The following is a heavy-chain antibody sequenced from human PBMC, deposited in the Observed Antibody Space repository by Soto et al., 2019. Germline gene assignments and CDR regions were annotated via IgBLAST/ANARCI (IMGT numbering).Heavy chain of an antibody. D-gene: IGHD3-22*01. CDR2: ISSSGSTI. V-gene: IGHV3-11*01. CDR1: GFTFSDYY. Sequence: GGSLRLSCAASGFTFSDYYMSWIRQAPGKGLEWVSYISSSGSTIYYADSVKGRFTISRDNAKNSLYLQMNSLRAEDTAVYYCARDRYYYDSSGYDPAFDIWGQGTMVTVSS. CDR3: ARDRYYYDSSGYDPAFDI. J-gene: IGHJ3*02.